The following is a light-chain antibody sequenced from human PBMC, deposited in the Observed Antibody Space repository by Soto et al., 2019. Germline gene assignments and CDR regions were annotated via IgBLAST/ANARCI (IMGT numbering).Light chain of an antibody. V-gene: IGKV3-20*01. CDR1: QSVTSS. J-gene: IGKJ1*01. CDR3: QQYGNSPQT. CDR2: GAS. Sequence: EIVLTQSPGTLSLSPGERATLSCRASQSVTSSLAWYQQKPGQAPRLLIYGASSRATGIPNRFSGSWSGTDFTLTISRLEPEDFGVYYWQQYGNSPQTFGQGAKGDSK.